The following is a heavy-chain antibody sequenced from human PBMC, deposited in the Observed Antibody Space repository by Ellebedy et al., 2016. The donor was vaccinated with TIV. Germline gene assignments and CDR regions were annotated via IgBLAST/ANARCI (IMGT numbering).Heavy chain of an antibody. D-gene: IGHD5-24*01. J-gene: IGHJ3*02. Sequence: SETLSLXCTVSGGSISSGGYYWSWIRQHPGKGLEWIGYIYYSGSTNYNPSLKSRVTMSVDTSKNQFSLKLSSVTAADTAVYYCARSLARRQGRLERWLQRGDAFDSWGQGTMVTVSS. CDR1: GGSISSGGYY. CDR2: IYYSGST. CDR3: ARSLARRQGRLERWLQRGDAFDS. V-gene: IGHV4-61*08.